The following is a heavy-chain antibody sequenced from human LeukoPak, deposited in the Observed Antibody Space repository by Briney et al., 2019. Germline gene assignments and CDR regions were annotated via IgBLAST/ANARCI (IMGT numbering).Heavy chain of an antibody. V-gene: IGHV3-9*01. CDR2: ISWNSGSI. J-gene: IGHJ4*02. D-gene: IGHD3-10*01. Sequence: GRSLRLSCAASGFTFDDYAMHWVRQAPGKGLEWVSGISWNSGSIGYADSVKGRFTISRDNAKNSLFLQMSSLRAEDTALYYCAKDHSSLWFGEPVDYWGQGTLVTVSS. CDR1: GFTFDDYA. CDR3: AKDHSSLWFGEPVDY.